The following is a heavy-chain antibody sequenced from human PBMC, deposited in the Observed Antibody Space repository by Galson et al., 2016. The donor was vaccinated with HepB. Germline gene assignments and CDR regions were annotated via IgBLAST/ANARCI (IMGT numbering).Heavy chain of an antibody. J-gene: IGHJ4*02. D-gene: IGHD5-18*01. V-gene: IGHV3-30*18. CDR3: AKDIRSYGLFGRFDY. CDR2: ISYDGSNK. Sequence: SLRLSCAASGFTFSRYGMHWVRPAPGKGLEWVAVISYDGSNKYYADYVKGRFTISRDNSKNTLYLQMNSLRAEDTAVYYCAKDIRSYGLFGRFDYWGQGTLVTVSS. CDR1: GFTFSRYG.